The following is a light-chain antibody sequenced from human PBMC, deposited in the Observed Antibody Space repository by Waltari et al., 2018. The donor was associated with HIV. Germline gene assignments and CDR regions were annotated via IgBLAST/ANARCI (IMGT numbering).Light chain of an antibody. CDR2: PTT. Sequence: QSVLTQPPSASGTPGQRVTISCSGGSSNIGTNPVFWYQHLPGTAPKVLIYPTTQRPSGVPGRFSGSTSGTSAYLAISGLQSEDEADYYCAAWDDSLNGHLVFGGGTKLTVL. CDR1: SSNIGTNP. J-gene: IGLJ2*01. CDR3: AAWDDSLNGHLV. V-gene: IGLV1-44*01.